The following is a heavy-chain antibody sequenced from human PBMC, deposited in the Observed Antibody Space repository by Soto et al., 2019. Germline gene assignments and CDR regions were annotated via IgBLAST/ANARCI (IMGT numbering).Heavy chain of an antibody. CDR3: ARVGIERGYCSSTSCFHYYYYMDV. V-gene: IGHV1-8*01. CDR2: MNPNSGNT. CDR1: GYTFTSYD. J-gene: IGHJ6*03. D-gene: IGHD2-2*01. Sequence: QVQLVQSGAEVKKPGASVKVSCKASGYTFTSYDINWVRQATGQGLEWMGWMNPNSGNTGYAQKFQGRVTMTRNTSISTAYMELSSLRSEDTAVYYCARVGIERGYCSSTSCFHYYYYMDVWGKGTTVTVSS.